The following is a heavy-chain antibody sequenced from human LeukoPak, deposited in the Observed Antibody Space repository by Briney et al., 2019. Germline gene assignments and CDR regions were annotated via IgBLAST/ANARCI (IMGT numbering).Heavy chain of an antibody. Sequence: GASVKVSCKASGGTFSSYAISWVRQAPGQGLEWMGRIIPILGIANYAQKFQGRVTITADKSTSTAYMELSSLRSEDTAVYYCARVNRGYCSGGSCFYYFDYWGQGTLVTVS. J-gene: IGHJ4*02. CDR2: IIPILGIA. D-gene: IGHD2-15*01. CDR3: ARVNRGYCSGGSCFYYFDY. V-gene: IGHV1-69*04. CDR1: GGTFSSYA.